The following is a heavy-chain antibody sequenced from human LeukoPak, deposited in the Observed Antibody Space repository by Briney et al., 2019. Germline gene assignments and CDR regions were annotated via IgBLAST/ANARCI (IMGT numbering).Heavy chain of an antibody. CDR2: ISSSGSI. V-gene: IGHV3-21*01. D-gene: IGHD1-1*01. CDR3: ARDWNYYSC. Sequence: GGSLRLSCAASGFTFSSYSMNWVRQAPGKGLEWVSSISSSGSIYYADSVKGRFTISRDNAKNSLYLQMNSLRAEDTAVYYCARDWNYYSCWGQGTLVTVSS. J-gene: IGHJ4*02. CDR1: GFTFSSYS.